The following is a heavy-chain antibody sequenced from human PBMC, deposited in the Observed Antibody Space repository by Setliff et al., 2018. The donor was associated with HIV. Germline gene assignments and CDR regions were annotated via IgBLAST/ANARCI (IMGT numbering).Heavy chain of an antibody. D-gene: IGHD6-19*01. Sequence: GSLRLSCAASGFTFSSYWMSWVRQAPGKGLEWVANIKQDGSEKYYADSVKGRFTISRDNAKNSLYLQMNSLRAEDTAVYFCARDRDQGYSSGWPRDWGQGTLVTVSS. J-gene: IGHJ4*02. V-gene: IGHV3-7*01. CDR1: GFTFSSYW. CDR2: IKQDGSEK. CDR3: ARDRDQGYSSGWPRD.